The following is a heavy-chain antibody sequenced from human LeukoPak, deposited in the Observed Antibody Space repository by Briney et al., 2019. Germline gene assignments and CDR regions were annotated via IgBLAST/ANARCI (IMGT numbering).Heavy chain of an antibody. CDR3: ARLGYCSGGSCFSIGI. CDR1: GFTFSDYE. D-gene: IGHD2-15*01. CDR2: ISSSGNTV. J-gene: IGHJ3*02. Sequence: QPGGSLRLSCAASGFTFSDYEMNWVRQTPGKGLEWTSYISSSGNTVYNADSVKGRFTISRDNAKNSLYLQMHSLRAEDTAVYYCARLGYCSGGSCFSIGIWGQGTMVSVSS. V-gene: IGHV3-48*03.